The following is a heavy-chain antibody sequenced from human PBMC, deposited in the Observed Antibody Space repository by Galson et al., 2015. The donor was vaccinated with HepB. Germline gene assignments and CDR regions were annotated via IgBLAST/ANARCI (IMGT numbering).Heavy chain of an antibody. CDR2: IGKTSRGI. CDR3: VRWGSFDP. D-gene: IGHD3-16*01. V-gene: IGHV3-48*01. Sequence: SLRLSCAASGFNFSAYSMNWVRQAQGEGLQWVSYIGKTSRGIYYTDSVKGRFTITRDNAKNSVTPHMNSLRVEDTAVYYCVRWGSFDPWGQGSLVIVSS. J-gene: IGHJ5*02. CDR1: GFNFSAYS.